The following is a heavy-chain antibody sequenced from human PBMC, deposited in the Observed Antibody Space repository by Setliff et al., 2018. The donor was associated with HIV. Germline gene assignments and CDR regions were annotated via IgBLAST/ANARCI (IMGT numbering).Heavy chain of an antibody. D-gene: IGHD6-13*01. CDR1: GGTLSSHA. Sequence: SVKVSCKASGGTLSSHAISWVRQAPGQGLEWMGGIIPIFGSANHAQKFKDRVTITADESTNTVYVELSSLRSEDTAVYYCARTGYSSSWGRFSGYYYYMDVWGKGTTVTVSS. J-gene: IGHJ6*03. CDR3: ARTGYSSSWGRFSGYYYYMDV. V-gene: IGHV1-69*13. CDR2: IIPIFGSA.